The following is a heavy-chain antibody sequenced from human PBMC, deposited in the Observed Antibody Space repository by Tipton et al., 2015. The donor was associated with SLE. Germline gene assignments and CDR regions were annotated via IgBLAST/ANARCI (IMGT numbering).Heavy chain of an antibody. CDR3: ARGQLMGRAAPYIDV. Sequence: TLSLTCGVSGYSIRSDHYWDWIRQPPGKGLEWIGSVSHTATADYNPSLTRRVTISIDTSKNQFSLKLNSVTAADTAVYFCARGQLMGRAAPYIDVWGRGTTVIVSS. D-gene: IGHD1-1*01. V-gene: IGHV4-38-2*01. CDR2: VSHTATA. CDR1: GYSIRSDHY. J-gene: IGHJ6*03.